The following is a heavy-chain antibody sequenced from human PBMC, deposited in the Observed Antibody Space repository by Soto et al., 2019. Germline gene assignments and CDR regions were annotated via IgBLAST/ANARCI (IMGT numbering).Heavy chain of an antibody. CDR2: INHSGSA. Sequence: QVLPQQWGAGRLKPSETLALTCAVYGGSFIDYSWGWIRQSPGTGLEWIGEINHSGSANYNPSVKSRATISVDTSKNQFSLKLYSVTAAAAAVYYCARVSDYWSQGTLVTDSS. V-gene: IGHV4-34*01. CDR3: ARVSDY. J-gene: IGHJ4*02. CDR1: GGSFIDYS.